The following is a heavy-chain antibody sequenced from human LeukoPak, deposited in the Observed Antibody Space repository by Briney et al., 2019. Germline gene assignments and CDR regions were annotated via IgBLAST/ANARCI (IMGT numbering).Heavy chain of an antibody. J-gene: IGHJ4*01. CDR2: IYSGGST. CDR3: ARDYSGTYYNFDY. Sequence: GGSLRLSCAASGLSFSSQAMSWVRQAPGKGLEWVSVIYSGGSTYYADSVKGRFTISRDNSKNTLYLQMNSLRDEDTAVYYCARDYSGTYYNFDYWGHGTLVTVSS. D-gene: IGHD1-26*01. CDR1: GLSFSSQA. V-gene: IGHV3-66*01.